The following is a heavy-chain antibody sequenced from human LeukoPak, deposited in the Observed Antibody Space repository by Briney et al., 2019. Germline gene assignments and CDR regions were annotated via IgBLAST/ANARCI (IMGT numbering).Heavy chain of an antibody. D-gene: IGHD3-3*01. V-gene: IGHV1-8*01. CDR1: GYTFTSYD. CDR3: TRGQKSYDFWSEFDY. J-gene: IGHJ4*02. Sequence: ASVKVSCKASGYTFTSYDINWVRQATGQGLEWMGWMNPNSGNTGYAQKFQGRVTMTRNTSISTAYMELSSLRSEDTAVFYCTRGQKSYDFWSEFDYWGQGTLVTVSS. CDR2: MNPNSGNT.